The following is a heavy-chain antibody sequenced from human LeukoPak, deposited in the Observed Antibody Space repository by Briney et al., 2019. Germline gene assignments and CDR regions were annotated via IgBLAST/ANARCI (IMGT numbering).Heavy chain of an antibody. Sequence: GGSLRLSCAASGFTFSSYSMNWVRQAPGKGLEWVSYISSSSAIYYADSVKGRFTISRDNAKNSLYLQMNSLRAEDTAVYYCARVYRLGYSSSWYNAFDIWGQGTMVTVSS. CDR1: GFTFSSYS. CDR2: ISSSSAI. D-gene: IGHD6-13*01. J-gene: IGHJ3*02. V-gene: IGHV3-48*01. CDR3: ARVYRLGYSSSWYNAFDI.